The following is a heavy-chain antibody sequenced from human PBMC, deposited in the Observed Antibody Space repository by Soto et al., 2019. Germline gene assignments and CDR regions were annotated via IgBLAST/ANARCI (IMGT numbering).Heavy chain of an antibody. CDR2: ISGDGGRA. J-gene: IGHJ4*02. CDR3: VRDFVAKAGIN. D-gene: IGHD6-19*01. CDR1: GFTFSDYY. Sequence: EVQLVESGGGLVQPGESLRLSCAASGFTFSDYYMHWVRQGPGKGLMWVSCISGDGGRAYYADSVKGRFTISRDNAKSTLYLQMNSLRGDVTAVYYWVRDFVAKAGINWGQGTLVAVS. V-gene: IGHV3-74*01.